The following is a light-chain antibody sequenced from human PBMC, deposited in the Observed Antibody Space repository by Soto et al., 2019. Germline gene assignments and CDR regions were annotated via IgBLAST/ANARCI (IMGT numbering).Light chain of an antibody. Sequence: EIVLTQSPATLSAFPGDRVTLSCRASQALNTRLAWYQHKPGQAPGLLIYLTSNRAAGVPSRFSAWGSETDFTLTISDVQPEDFAVYYCHQRQSWPRTFGQGTKVDIK. V-gene: IGKV3-11*01. CDR2: LTS. CDR3: HQRQSWPRT. J-gene: IGKJ1*01. CDR1: QALNTR.